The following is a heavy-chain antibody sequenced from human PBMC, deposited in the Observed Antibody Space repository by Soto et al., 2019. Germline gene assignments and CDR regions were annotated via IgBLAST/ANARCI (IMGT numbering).Heavy chain of an antibody. CDR1: GFTFSSYG. D-gene: IGHD2-15*01. CDR3: AKDMPRYCSGGSCARAFDY. Sequence: QVQLVESGGGVVQPGRSLRLSCAASGFTFSSYGMHWVHQAPGKGLEWVAVISYDGSNKYYADSVKGRFTISRDNSKNTLYLQMNSLRAEDTAVYYCAKDMPRYCSGGSCARAFDYWGQGTLVTVSS. CDR2: ISYDGSNK. J-gene: IGHJ4*02. V-gene: IGHV3-30*18.